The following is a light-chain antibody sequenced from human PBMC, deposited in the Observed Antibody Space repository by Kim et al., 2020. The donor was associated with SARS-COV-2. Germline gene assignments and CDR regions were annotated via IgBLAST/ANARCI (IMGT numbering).Light chain of an antibody. CDR1: QSVTSNS. CDR3: QQYDGSRT. J-gene: IGKJ1*01. CDR2: GVS. V-gene: IGKV3-20*01. Sequence: EIVLTQSPGTLSLSPGERATLSCRASQSVTSNSLAWYQHKPGQAPRLLIYGVSIRATGITDRFRGSGSGTDFTLTISRLEPEDSAVYFCQQYDGSRTFGQGTKVDIK.